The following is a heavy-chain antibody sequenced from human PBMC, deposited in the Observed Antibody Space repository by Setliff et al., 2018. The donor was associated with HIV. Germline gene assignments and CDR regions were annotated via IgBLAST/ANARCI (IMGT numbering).Heavy chain of an antibody. D-gene: IGHD6-19*01. Sequence: SETLSLTCALYGGSFSDYYWSWIRQPPGMGLEWIGEVNRGRRTNYNSSLNSRVTISVDTSKNQFSLKVNSVTAADTAVYYCARFPRIGVAGEFEYWGQGTLVTVSS. CDR1: GGSFSDYY. CDR3: ARFPRIGVAGEFEY. J-gene: IGHJ4*02. CDR2: VNRGRRT. V-gene: IGHV4-34*01.